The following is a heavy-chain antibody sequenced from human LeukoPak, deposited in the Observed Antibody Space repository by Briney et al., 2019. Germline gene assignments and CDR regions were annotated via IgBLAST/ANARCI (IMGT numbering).Heavy chain of an antibody. CDR1: GFTFDDYA. CDR3: ARAGLRFREPDYFDY. V-gene: IGHV3-9*01. Sequence: PGGSLRLSCAASGFTFDDYAMHWVRQAPGKGLEWVSGISWNSGSIGYADSVKGRFTISRDNAKNSLYLQMNSLRAEDTAVYYCARAGLRFREPDYFDYWGQGTLVTVSS. CDR2: ISWNSGSI. D-gene: IGHD3-16*01. J-gene: IGHJ4*02.